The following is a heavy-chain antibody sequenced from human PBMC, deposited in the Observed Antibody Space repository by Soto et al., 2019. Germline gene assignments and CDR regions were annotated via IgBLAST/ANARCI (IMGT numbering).Heavy chain of an antibody. D-gene: IGHD1-1*01. J-gene: IGHJ5*02. CDR3: ARVGFWYSWNVTPLWWFDP. CDR2: ISAYNGNT. V-gene: IGHV1-18*01. CDR1: GYTFTSYG. Sequence: ASVKVSCKASGYTFTSYGISWVRQAPGQGLEWMGWISAYNGNTNYAQKLQGRVTMTTDTSTSTAYMELRSLRSDDTAVYYCARVGFWYSWNVTPLWWFDPWGQGTLVTVSS.